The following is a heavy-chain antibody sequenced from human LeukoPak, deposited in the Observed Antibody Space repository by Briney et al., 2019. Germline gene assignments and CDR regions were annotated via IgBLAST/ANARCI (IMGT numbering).Heavy chain of an antibody. CDR1: GYNFTDFY. J-gene: IGHJ5*02. D-gene: IGHD3-10*01. CDR3: ARDLRGSGYDP. Sequence: ASVKVSCKASGYNFTDFYIHWVRQAPGQGPEWMGWINLHRGTTDYAQKFRGRVTMTRDTSISLVYMKLSRLKSNDTAVYYCARDLRGSGYDPWGQGTLVTVSS. V-gene: IGHV1-2*02. CDR2: INLHRGTT.